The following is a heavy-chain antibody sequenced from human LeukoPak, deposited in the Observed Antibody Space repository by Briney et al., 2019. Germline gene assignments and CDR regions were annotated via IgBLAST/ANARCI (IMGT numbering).Heavy chain of an antibody. CDR1: AFIFSGHW. J-gene: IGHJ4*02. CDR3: ARDRDSIAAGVFDY. CDR2: IKEDGSER. D-gene: IGHD6-13*01. V-gene: IGHV3-7*01. Sequence: PGGSLRLSCEGSAFIFSGHWMNWVRQTPGKGLEWVASIKEDGSERQYVDSVKGRFSISRDNTKGSLFLQLNSLRAEDTAVYYCARDRDSIAAGVFDYWGQGTLVTVSS.